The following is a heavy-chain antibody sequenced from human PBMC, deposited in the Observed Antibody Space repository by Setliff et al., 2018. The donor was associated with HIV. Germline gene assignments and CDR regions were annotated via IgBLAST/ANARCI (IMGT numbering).Heavy chain of an antibody. D-gene: IGHD3-22*01. J-gene: IGHJ4*02. CDR1: GYTFTGHY. Sequence: ASVKVSCKASGYTFTGHYMHWVRQAPGQGLEWMGRFNPNSGGTNYAQKFQGRVTMTSDTSINTAYMELSRLRSDDTAVYYCARRLHYYDSSGMPFDYWGQGTLVTVSS. V-gene: IGHV1-2*06. CDR3: ARRLHYYDSSGMPFDY. CDR2: FNPNSGGT.